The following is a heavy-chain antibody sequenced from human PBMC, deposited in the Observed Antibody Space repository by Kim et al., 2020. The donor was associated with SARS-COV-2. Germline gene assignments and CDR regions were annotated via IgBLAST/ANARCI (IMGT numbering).Heavy chain of an antibody. CDR2: ISSNGGST. Sequence: GGSLRLSCSASGFTFSSYAMHWVRQAPGKGLEYVSAISSNGGSTYYADSVKGRFTISRDNSKNTLYLQMSSLRAEDTAVYYCVKEDYGDYVDYWGQGTLVTVSS. V-gene: IGHV3-64D*06. J-gene: IGHJ4*02. CDR3: VKEDYGDYVDY. CDR1: GFTFSSYA. D-gene: IGHD4-17*01.